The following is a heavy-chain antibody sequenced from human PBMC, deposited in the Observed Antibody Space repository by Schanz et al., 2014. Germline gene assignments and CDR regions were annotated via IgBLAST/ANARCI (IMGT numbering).Heavy chain of an antibody. CDR2: INPYDDTI. J-gene: IGHJ3*02. CDR3: VTEKRMESGTWAKAFDI. V-gene: IGHV1-46*01. Sequence: QVQLVQSGAEVKKPGASVKLSCKASNYIFTKYYIHCVRQAPGQGLEWMGLINPYDDTIDYAKKFQGRFTMTRDTSTTTVYMELSSLRSDDTAMYYCVTEKRMESGTWAKAFDICGQGTWVTVSS. CDR1: NYIFTKYY. D-gene: IGHD3-3*01.